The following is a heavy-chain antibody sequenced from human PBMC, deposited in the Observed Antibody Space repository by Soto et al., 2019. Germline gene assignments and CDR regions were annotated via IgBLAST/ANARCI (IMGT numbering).Heavy chain of an antibody. CDR2: IIPIFGTV. D-gene: IGHD5-12*01. V-gene: IGHV1-69*13. CDR3: ARVGEYSDYAENWFDP. J-gene: IGHJ5*02. Sequence: SVKVSCKASGGTFSSYAISWVRQAPGQGLEWMGGIIPIFGTVNYAQKFQGRVTITADESTSTAYMELSSLRSEDTAVYYCARVGEYSDYAENWFDPWGQGTLVTVSS. CDR1: GGTFSSYA.